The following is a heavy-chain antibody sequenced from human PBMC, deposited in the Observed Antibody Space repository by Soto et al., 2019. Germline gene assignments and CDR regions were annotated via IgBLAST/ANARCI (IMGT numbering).Heavy chain of an antibody. Sequence: PGGSLRLSCAASGFTVSSNYMSWVRQAPGKGLEWVSVIYSGGSTYYADSVKGRFTISRDNSKNTLYLQMNSLRAEDTAVYYCARVRGSPGLYFDYWGQGTLVTVSS. CDR2: IYSGGST. V-gene: IGHV3-53*01. J-gene: IGHJ4*02. D-gene: IGHD1-26*01. CDR3: ARVRGSPGLYFDY. CDR1: GFTVSSNY.